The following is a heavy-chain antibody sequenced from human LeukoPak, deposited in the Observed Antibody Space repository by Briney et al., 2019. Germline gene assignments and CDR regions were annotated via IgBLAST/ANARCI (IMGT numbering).Heavy chain of an antibody. Sequence: ASVKVSCKASGGTFSSYAISWVRQAPGQGLEWMGGIIPIFGTANYAQKFQGRVTITADKSTSTAYMELSSLRSEDTAVYYCARGGPQIAVAGIWFDPWGQGTLVTVSS. CDR1: GGTFSSYA. CDR2: IIPIFGTA. J-gene: IGHJ5*02. V-gene: IGHV1-69*06. CDR3: ARGGPQIAVAGIWFDP. D-gene: IGHD6-19*01.